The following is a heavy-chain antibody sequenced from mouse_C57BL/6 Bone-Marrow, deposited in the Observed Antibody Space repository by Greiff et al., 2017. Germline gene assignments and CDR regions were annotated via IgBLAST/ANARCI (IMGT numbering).Heavy chain of an antibody. CDR1: GYTFTSYG. J-gene: IGHJ3*01. D-gene: IGHD3-2*02. CDR2: IYPRSGNT. V-gene: IGHV1-81*01. Sequence: LVESGAELARPGASVKLSCKASGYTFTSYGISWVKQRTGQGLEWIGEIYPRSGNTYYNEKFKGKATLTADKSSSTAYMELRSLTSEDSAVXFCARGAQALFAYWGQGTLVTVSA. CDR3: ARGAQALFAY.